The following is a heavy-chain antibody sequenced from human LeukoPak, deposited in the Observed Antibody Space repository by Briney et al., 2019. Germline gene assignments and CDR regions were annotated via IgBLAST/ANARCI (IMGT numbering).Heavy chain of an antibody. Sequence: SETLSLTCAVYGGSFSGYYWSWIRQPPGKGLEWIGEINHSGSTNYNPSLKSRVTISVDTSKNQFSLKLSSVTAADTAVYYCARGRAIFDYWGQGTLVAVSS. CDR2: INHSGST. CDR1: GGSFSGYY. CDR3: ARGRAIFDY. V-gene: IGHV4-34*01. J-gene: IGHJ4*02.